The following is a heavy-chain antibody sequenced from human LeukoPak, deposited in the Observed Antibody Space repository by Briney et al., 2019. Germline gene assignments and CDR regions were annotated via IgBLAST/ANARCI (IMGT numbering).Heavy chain of an antibody. J-gene: IGHJ6*02. V-gene: IGHV4-34*01. CDR3: ARHDDYYYYGMDV. CDR2: INHSGST. D-gene: IGHD3-3*01. Sequence: KPSETLSLTCAVYGGSFSGYYWSWIRQPPGKGLEWIGEINHSGSTNYNPSLKSRVTISVDTSKNQFSLKLSSVTAADTAVYYCARHDDYYYYGMDVWGQGTTVTVSS. CDR1: GGSFSGYY.